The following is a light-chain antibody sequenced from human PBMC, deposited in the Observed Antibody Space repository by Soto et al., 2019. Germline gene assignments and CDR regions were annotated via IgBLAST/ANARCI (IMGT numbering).Light chain of an antibody. Sequence: EVVVTQSPATLSVSPGERATLSCRASQSVSSHLVWFQQKPGQAPRLLIYDASNRATGIPARFSGSGSGTDFTLTISSLEPEDFAVYYCQQRSNWPPITLGQGTRLEI. CDR3: QQRSNWPPIT. V-gene: IGKV3-11*01. CDR2: DAS. J-gene: IGKJ5*01. CDR1: QSVSSH.